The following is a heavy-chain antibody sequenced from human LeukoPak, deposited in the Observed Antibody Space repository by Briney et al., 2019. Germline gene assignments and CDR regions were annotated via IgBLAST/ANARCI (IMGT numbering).Heavy chain of an antibody. D-gene: IGHD3-10*01. Sequence: SETLSLTCTVSGGSISSGGYYWSWIRQHPGKGLEWIGYIYYSGSTYYNPSLKSRVTISVDTSKNHFSLKLSSVTAADTAVYYCARVPPAAYYGSTNYFDYCGQGTLVTASS. CDR1: GGSISSGGYY. CDR3: ARVPPAAYYGSTNYFDY. V-gene: IGHV4-31*03. CDR2: IYYSGST. J-gene: IGHJ4*02.